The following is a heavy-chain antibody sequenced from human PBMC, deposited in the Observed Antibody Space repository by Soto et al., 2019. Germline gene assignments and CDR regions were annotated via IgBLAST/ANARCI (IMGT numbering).Heavy chain of an antibody. CDR3: VHRHFNKVAYFYY. V-gene: IGHV2-5*01. J-gene: IGHJ4*02. CDR1: GFSLSTNGVG. Sequence: QITLKESGPTLVKPTQTLTLTCTVSGFSLSTNGVGVGWIRQPPGKALEWLAIVYWNDDKRYSPSLEIRLTIARDAPKNQVVLTMTNIDPVDTATYYCVHRHFNKVAYFYYWGQGTLVTFSS. CDR2: VYWNDDK.